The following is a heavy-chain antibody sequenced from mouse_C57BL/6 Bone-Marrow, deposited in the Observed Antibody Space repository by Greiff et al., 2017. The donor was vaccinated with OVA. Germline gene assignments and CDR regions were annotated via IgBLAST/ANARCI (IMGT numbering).Heavy chain of an antibody. V-gene: IGHV3-6*01. D-gene: IGHD1-1*01. CDR1: GYSITSGYY. Sequence: EVKLVESGPGLVKPSQSLSLTCSVTGYSITSGYYWNWIRQFPGNKLEWMGYISYDGSNNYNPSLKNRISITRDTSKNQFFLKLKSVTTEDTATYYCAREGNYYGAWFAYWGQGTLVTVSA. CDR3: AREGNYYGAWFAY. CDR2: ISYDGSN. J-gene: IGHJ3*01.